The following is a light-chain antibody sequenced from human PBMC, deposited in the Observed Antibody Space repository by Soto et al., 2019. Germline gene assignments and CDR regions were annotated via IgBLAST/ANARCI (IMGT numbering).Light chain of an antibody. J-gene: IGKJ1*01. V-gene: IGKV1-39*01. CDR1: QTISKF. CDR3: QQTYSTPRT. CDR2: AAS. Sequence: DIQMTQSPSSLSASVGDTVTISCRASQTISKFLSWYQQKPGKAPQLQIYAASSLQSGVPSRFSGSGSETDFTLTISSLQPEDFATYYCQQTYSTPRTFGQGTKVEIK.